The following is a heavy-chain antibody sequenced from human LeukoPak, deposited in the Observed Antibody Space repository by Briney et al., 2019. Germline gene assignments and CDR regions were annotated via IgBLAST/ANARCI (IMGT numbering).Heavy chain of an antibody. J-gene: IGHJ3*02. CDR3: ASSITIFGVVYSDAFDI. V-gene: IGHV3-21*06. CDR1: GFTFSSYT. D-gene: IGHD3-3*01. CDR2: ISSSKSYI. Sequence: GGSLRLSCAASGFTFSSYTMNWVRQAPGKGLEWVSSISSSKSYIYYADSVKGRFTISRDNAKNLLYLQLNSPRAEDTAVYYCASSITIFGVVYSDAFDIWGQGTMVTVSS.